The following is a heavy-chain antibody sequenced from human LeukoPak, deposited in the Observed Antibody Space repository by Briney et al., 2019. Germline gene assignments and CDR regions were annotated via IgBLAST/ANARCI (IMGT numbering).Heavy chain of an antibody. CDR2: INSDGGWT. J-gene: IGHJ4*02. CDR3: VSFYETY. CDR1: GNYW. Sequence: GGSLRLSCVASGNYWMHWVRQAPGKGLVWVSHINSDGGWTSYADSVKGRFTISKDNAKNTVYLQMNSLRAEDTAVYYCVSFYETYWGRGTLVTVSS. D-gene: IGHD2/OR15-2a*01. V-gene: IGHV3-74*01.